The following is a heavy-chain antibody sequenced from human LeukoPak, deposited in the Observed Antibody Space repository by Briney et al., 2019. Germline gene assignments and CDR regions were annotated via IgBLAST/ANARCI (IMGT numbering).Heavy chain of an antibody. CDR3: ARQGSMTRGGYWLDP. D-gene: IGHD3-10*01. CDR1: GGSFSGYY. J-gene: IGHJ5*02. CDR2: IYYTGRT. Sequence: SETLSLTCAVYGGSFSGYYWSWIRQPPGKGLESIGNIYYTGRTYYNASLNSRVTISVDTSKNQFSLKLTSVTAADTAVYYCARQGSMTRGGYWLDPWGQGTLVSVSS. V-gene: IGHV4-34*01.